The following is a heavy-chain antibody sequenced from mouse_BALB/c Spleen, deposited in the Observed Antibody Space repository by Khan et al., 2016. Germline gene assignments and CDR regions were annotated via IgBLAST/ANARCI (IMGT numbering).Heavy chain of an antibody. CDR1: GYAFSSYW. CDR2: IYPGDGDT. V-gene: IGHV1-80*01. CDR3: ALYYRAAMDY. D-gene: IGHD2-14*01. J-gene: IGHJ4*01. Sequence: QVQLQQPGAELVRPGSPVKISCKASGYAFSSYWMNWVKQRPGQGLEWIGQIYPGDGDTNYNGKFKGKATLTADKSSSTAYMQLSSLTSEDSAVYFCALYYRAAMDYWGQGTSVTVSS.